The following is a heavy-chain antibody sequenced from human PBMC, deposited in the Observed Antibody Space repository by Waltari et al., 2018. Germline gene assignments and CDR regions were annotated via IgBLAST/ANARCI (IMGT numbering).Heavy chain of an antibody. J-gene: IGHJ4*02. CDR1: GGSISSSSYY. CDR3: ARLNSSSWYGGLDY. V-gene: IGHV4-39*01. D-gene: IGHD6-13*01. CDR2: IYYSGCT. Sequence: QLQLQESGPGLVKPSETLSLTCTVSGGSISSSSYYWGWIRQPPGKGLEWIGSIYYSGCTYYNPSLKSRGTISVATSKNQFSLKLSSVTAADTAVYYCARLNSSSWYGGLDYWGQGTLVTVSS.